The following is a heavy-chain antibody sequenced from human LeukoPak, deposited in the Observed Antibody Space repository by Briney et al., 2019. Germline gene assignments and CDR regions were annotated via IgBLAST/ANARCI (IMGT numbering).Heavy chain of an antibody. CDR1: GVSVSSDLYY. V-gene: IGHV4-61*01. D-gene: IGHD1-26*01. CDR3: AREPIVGATLDY. CDR2: IYYSGST. J-gene: IGHJ4*02. Sequence: SETLSLTCTVSGVSVSSDLYYWSWIRQPPGKGLEWIGYIYYSGSTNYNPSLKSRVTISIDTSKNQFSLRLNSVTAADTAVYYCAREPIVGATLDYWGQGTLVTVSS.